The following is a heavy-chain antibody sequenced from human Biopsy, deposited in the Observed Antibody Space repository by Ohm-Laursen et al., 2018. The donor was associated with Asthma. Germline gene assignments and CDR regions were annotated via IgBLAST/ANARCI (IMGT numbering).Heavy chain of an antibody. CDR1: GFTFSSYG. Sequence: SLRLSCTASGFTFSSYGMYWVRQAPGKGLEWVAVISYDGSNKYYADSVKGRFTISRDNSKNTLYLQMNSLRAGDTAVYYCAKDTEGRYDFWSGLSYNYYGMDVWGQGTTVTVSS. CDR3: AKDTEGRYDFWSGLSYNYYGMDV. D-gene: IGHD3-3*01. CDR2: ISYDGSNK. V-gene: IGHV3-30*18. J-gene: IGHJ6*02.